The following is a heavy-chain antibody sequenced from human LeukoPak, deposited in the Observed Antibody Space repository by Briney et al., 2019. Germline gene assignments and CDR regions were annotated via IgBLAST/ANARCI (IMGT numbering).Heavy chain of an antibody. CDR3: TRMTTGHDY. J-gene: IGHJ4*02. CDR1: GVSFNNYY. Sequence: SETLSLTCAVSGVSFNNYYWSWVCQTPGKGLEWIGEINHSGYTNDSPSLKSRVTLSIDTSRKQFSLNLRSVTVADTGIYYCTRMTTGHDYWGQGTLVTVSS. D-gene: IGHD4-17*01. CDR2: INHSGYT. V-gene: IGHV4-34*01.